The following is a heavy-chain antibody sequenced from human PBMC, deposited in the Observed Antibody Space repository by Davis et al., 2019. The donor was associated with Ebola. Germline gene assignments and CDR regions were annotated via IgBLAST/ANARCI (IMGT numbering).Heavy chain of an antibody. CDR1: GVTFSSYA. V-gene: IGHV1-69*04. J-gene: IGHJ1*01. CDR3: ATPYGDYGSEYFQH. D-gene: IGHD4-17*01. Sequence: SVTVSCKASGVTFSSYAISWVRQAPGQGLEWMGRIIPILGIANYAQKFQGRVTITADKSTSTAYMELSSLRSEDTAVYYCATPYGDYGSEYFQHWGQGTLVTVSS. CDR2: IIPILGIA.